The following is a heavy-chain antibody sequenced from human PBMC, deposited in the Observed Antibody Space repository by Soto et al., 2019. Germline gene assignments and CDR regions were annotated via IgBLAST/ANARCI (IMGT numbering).Heavy chain of an antibody. V-gene: IGHV1-18*01. CDR2: ISAYNGNT. J-gene: IGHJ3*02. D-gene: IGHD4-17*01. CDR3: ARGGNIMTTVTTNAFDI. CDR1: GYTFTSYG. Sequence: QVQLVQSGAEVKKPGASVKVSCKASGYTFTSYGISWVRQAPGQGLEWMGWISAYNGNTNYAQKLQGRVTMTTDTSTSTAYIELRSLRSDDTAVYYCARGGNIMTTVTTNAFDIWGQGTMVTVSS.